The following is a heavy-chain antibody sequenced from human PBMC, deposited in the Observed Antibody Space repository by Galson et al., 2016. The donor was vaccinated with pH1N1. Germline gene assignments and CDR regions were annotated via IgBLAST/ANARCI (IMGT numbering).Heavy chain of an antibody. Sequence: SVKVSCKVSGDTFSDYVITWVRQAPGQGLEWMGGILPKSGEARYAQKFQGRISITADEATATAFVDLNRLKSGDTAVYYCAGVSGYSNDWYIDGMDVWGQGTTVTVSS. J-gene: IGHJ6*02. CDR3: AGVSGYSNDWYIDGMDV. CDR2: ILPKSGEA. CDR1: GDTFSDYV. V-gene: IGHV1-69*13. D-gene: IGHD6-13*01.